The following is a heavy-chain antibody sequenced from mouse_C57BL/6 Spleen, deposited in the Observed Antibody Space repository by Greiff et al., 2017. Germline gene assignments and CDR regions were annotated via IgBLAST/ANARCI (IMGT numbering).Heavy chain of an antibody. CDR2: ISYDGSN. V-gene: IGHV3-6*01. D-gene: IGHD2-3*01. CDR1: GYSITSGYY. J-gene: IGHJ2*01. CDR3: ASHYDGYDD. Sequence: EVQLQESGPGLVKPSQSLSLTCSVTGYSITSGYYWNWIRQFPGNKLEWMGYISYDGSNNYNPSLKNRISITRDTSKNQFFLKLNSVTTEDTATYYCASHYDGYDDWGQGTTLTVSS.